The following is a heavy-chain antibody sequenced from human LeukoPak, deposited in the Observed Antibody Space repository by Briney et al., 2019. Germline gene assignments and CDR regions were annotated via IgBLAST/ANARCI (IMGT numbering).Heavy chain of an antibody. Sequence: ASVKVSCKASGYTFTGYYMHWVRRAPGQGLEWMGWINPNSGGTNYAQKFQGRVTMTRDTSISTAYMELSRLRSDDTAVYYCARDGGDAYYYGSGENWFDPWGQGTLVTVSS. J-gene: IGHJ5*02. CDR2: INPNSGGT. D-gene: IGHD3-10*01. CDR1: GYTFTGYY. V-gene: IGHV1-2*02. CDR3: ARDGGDAYYYGSGENWFDP.